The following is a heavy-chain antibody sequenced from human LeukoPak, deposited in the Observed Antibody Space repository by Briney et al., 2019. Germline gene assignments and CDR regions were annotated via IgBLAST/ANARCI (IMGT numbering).Heavy chain of an antibody. CDR1: GGSISSYY. CDR2: IYYSGST. Sequence: SETLSLTCTVSGGSISSYYWSWIRQPPGKGLEWIGYIYYSGSTNYNPSLKSRVTISVDTSKNQFSLKLSSVTAADKAVYYCARSRLLPYYFDYWGQGTLVTVSS. CDR3: ARSRLLPYYFDY. V-gene: IGHV4-59*01. J-gene: IGHJ4*02.